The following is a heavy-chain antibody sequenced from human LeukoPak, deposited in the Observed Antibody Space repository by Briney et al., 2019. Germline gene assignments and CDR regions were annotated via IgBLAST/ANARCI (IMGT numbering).Heavy chain of an antibody. D-gene: IGHD3-16*02. CDR1: GGSFSGYY. CDR2: INHSGST. CDR3: ARDTYYDYVWESYRSRAEYFQH. V-gene: IGHV4-34*01. J-gene: IGHJ1*01. Sequence: SETLSLTCAVYGGSFSGYYWSGIRQPPGKGLEWLGEINHSGSTNYNPSLKSRVTISVDTSKNQFSLKLSSVTAADTAVYYCARDTYYDYVWESYRSRAEYFQHWGQGTLVTVSS.